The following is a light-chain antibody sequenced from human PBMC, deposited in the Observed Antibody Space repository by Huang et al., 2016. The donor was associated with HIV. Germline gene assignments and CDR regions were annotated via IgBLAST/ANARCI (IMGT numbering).Light chain of an antibody. Sequence: EIVLTQSPATLSLSPGERATLSCRSSQSVSSYFAWYQQKPGQAPRLLIYDASSRATGIPARFSGSGSGTDFTLTISSLEPEDFAVYYCQQRSNWRITFGGGTKVEIK. J-gene: IGKJ4*01. CDR1: QSVSSY. CDR2: DAS. V-gene: IGKV3-11*01. CDR3: QQRSNWRIT.